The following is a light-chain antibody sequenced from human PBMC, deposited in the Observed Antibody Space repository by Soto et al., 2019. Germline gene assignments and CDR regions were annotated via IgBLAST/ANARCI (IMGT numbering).Light chain of an antibody. Sequence: EMVMTQTPATLSVSPGEGATLSCRASQSVGSKLAWYQQKPGQAPRLLISSASTRATGIPASFSGSGSGTEFTLTIRSLQSEDFAVYYCQQYSIWPPSFGPGTRVDIK. J-gene: IGKJ3*01. V-gene: IGKV3-15*01. CDR1: QSVGSK. CDR2: SAS. CDR3: QQYSIWPPS.